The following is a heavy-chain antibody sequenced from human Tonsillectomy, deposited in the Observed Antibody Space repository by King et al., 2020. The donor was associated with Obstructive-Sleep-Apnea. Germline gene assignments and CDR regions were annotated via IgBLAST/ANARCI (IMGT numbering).Heavy chain of an antibody. D-gene: IGHD3-22*01. CDR3: ATSTPMIVAVMVY. CDR2: FDPEDDET. Sequence: QLVQSGAEVKKPGASVKVSCKVSGYTLRELSIHWVRQAPGKGVELMGGFDPEDDETIYAQKFQGRVTMTEDTSPDTAYMELSSLRSDDTAVYYCATSTPMIVAVMVYWGQGTLVTVSS. V-gene: IGHV1-24*01. J-gene: IGHJ4*02. CDR1: GYTLRELS.